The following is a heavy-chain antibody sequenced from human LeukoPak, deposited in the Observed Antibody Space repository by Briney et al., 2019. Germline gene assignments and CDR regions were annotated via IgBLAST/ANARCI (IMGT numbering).Heavy chain of an antibody. V-gene: IGHV3-11*01. CDR2: ISSSGSTI. J-gene: IGHJ4*02. CDR1: GFTFSDYC. CDR3: AKRHSSSWY. D-gene: IGHD6-13*01. Sequence: GGSLRLSCAASGFTFSDYCMSWIRQAPGKGLEWVSYISSSGSTIYYADSVKGRFTISRDNAKKSLYLQMNSLRAGGTAVYYCAKRHSSSWYWGQGTLVTVSS.